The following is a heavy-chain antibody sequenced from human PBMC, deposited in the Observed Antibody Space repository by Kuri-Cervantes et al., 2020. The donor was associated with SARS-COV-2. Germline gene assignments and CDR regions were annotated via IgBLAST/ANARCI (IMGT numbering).Heavy chain of an antibody. Sequence: GGSLRLSCGASGFTLSGYWMSWVRQAPGKGLEWVANIKQDGGEKYYVDSVKGRFTISRDNAKNSLYLQMDSLRAEDTAVYYCAGDCSGGSCHFDYWGQGTPVTVSS. V-gene: IGHV3-7*01. D-gene: IGHD2-15*01. CDR3: AGDCSGGSCHFDY. CDR2: IKQDGGEK. J-gene: IGHJ4*02. CDR1: GFTLSGYW.